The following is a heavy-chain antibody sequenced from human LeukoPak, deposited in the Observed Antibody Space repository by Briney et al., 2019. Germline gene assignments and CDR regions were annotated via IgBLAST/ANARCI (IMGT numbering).Heavy chain of an antibody. D-gene: IGHD7-27*01. CDR3: ARETLTAFFKGMDV. Sequence: GGSLRLSCVASGFTFSSYWMSWVRQAPGKGLEWVANIKEDGSQKYYVDSVKGRFTVSRDNAKNSLYLQMNSLRAEDTAVYYCARETLTAFFKGMDVWGQGTTVTVSS. J-gene: IGHJ6*02. CDR1: GFTFSSYW. CDR2: IKEDGSQK. V-gene: IGHV3-7*01.